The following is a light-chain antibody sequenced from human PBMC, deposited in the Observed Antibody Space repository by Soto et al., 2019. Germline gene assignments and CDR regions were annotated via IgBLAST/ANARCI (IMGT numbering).Light chain of an antibody. CDR2: EVT. CDR1: SSDVGTYNL. J-gene: IGLJ1*01. CDR3: YSYAGSSTFYV. V-gene: IGLV2-23*02. Sequence: QSALTQPASVSGSPGQSITISCTGTSSDVGTYNLVSWYQQYPGKAPKVMIYEVTRRPSGVSLRFSGPKSGNTASLTISGLQAEDEADYYCYSYAGSSTFYVFGTGTKVTVL.